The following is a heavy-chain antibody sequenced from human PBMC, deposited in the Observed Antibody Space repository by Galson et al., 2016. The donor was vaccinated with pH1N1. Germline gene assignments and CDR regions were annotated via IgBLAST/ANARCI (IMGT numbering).Heavy chain of an antibody. CDR2: IIGMFGTT. V-gene: IGHV1-69*05. J-gene: IGHJ6*02. CDR3: ARGSYSYYSGLDV. CDR1: GGTFSSYA. Sequence: SVKVSCKASGGTFSSYAISWVRQAPGQGLEWMGGIIGMFGTTNYAQKFQGRVTSTTDELTSTAYMELSSLSSDDTAVYYCARGSYSYYSGLDVWGQGTTVTVSS.